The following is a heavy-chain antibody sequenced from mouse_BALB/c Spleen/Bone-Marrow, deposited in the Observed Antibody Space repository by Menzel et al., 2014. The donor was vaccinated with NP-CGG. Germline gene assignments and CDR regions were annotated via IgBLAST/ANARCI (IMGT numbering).Heavy chain of an antibody. CDR2: IDPANVNT. CDR3: ASYVYGYYFDY. CDR1: GFNIKDTY. J-gene: IGHJ2*01. V-gene: IGHV14-3*02. D-gene: IGHD1-1*01. Sequence: VHLQQPGAELVKPGASVKLSCTASGFNIKDTYMHWVKQRPEQGLEWIGRIDPANVNTKYDPKFQGKATITADASSNTAYLQPSSLTSEDTAVYYCASYVYGYYFDYWGQGTTLTVSS.